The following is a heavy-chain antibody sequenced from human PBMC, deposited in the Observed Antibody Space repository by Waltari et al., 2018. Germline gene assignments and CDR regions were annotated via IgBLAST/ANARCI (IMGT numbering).Heavy chain of an antibody. Sequence: QLQLQESGPGVVKPSETLSLTCSVPGGSVSSSGYYWNWIRQPPGKGLEWIGSIYYSGSTYYNASLKSRVTISIDTPRNQFSLKIMSVTAADTAVYFCAANDFGDSHWGQGTLAIVSS. CDR1: GGSVSSSGYY. J-gene: IGHJ1*01. CDR2: IYYSGST. V-gene: IGHV4-39*07. CDR3: AANDFGDSH. D-gene: IGHD4-17*01.